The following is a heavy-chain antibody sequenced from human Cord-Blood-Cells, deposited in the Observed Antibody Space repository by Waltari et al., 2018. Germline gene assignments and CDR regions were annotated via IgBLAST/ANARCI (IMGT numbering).Heavy chain of an antibody. Sequence: QVQLVESGGGVVQPGGSLRLSCAASGFTFSSYGMHWVRQAPGKGLEWVAFIRYDGSNKYYADSVKGRFTISRDNSKNTLYLQMNSLRAEDTAVYYCAKERGRFSYAFDIWGQGTMVTVSS. CDR1: GFTFSSYG. CDR3: AKERGRFSYAFDI. D-gene: IGHD3-3*01. V-gene: IGHV3-30*02. J-gene: IGHJ3*02. CDR2: IRYDGSNK.